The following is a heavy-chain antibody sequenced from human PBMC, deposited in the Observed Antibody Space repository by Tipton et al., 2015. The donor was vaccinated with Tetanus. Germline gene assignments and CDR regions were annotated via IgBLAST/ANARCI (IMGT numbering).Heavy chain of an antibody. Sequence: GLVKPSETLSLTCTVFGASVGSISYYWSWIRQPPGKGLEWIGYTYYSGSTGYNPSFKSRVTISIDSSKNQFSLKLAYVTAADTAVYYCARDERYGDYAYWGQGALVTVSS. CDR1: GASVGSISYY. V-gene: IGHV4-61*01. D-gene: IGHD4-17*01. CDR3: ARDERYGDYAY. J-gene: IGHJ4*02. CDR2: TYYSGST.